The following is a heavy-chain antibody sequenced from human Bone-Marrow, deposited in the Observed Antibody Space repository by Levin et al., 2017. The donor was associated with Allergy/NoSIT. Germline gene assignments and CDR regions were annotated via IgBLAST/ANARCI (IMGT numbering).Heavy chain of an antibody. CDR3: ARDSSHTSIAPACLDY. CDR1: GFTFSNYG. J-gene: IGHJ4*02. CDR2: IWYDGSNK. V-gene: IGHV3-33*01. Sequence: GGSLRLSCAASGFTFSNYGMHWVRQAPGKGLDWVAVIWYDGSNKYYADSVKGRFTISRDNSKNTLYLQMNSLRAEDTAVYYCARDSSHTSIAPACLDYWGQGTLVTVSS. D-gene: IGHD6-6*01.